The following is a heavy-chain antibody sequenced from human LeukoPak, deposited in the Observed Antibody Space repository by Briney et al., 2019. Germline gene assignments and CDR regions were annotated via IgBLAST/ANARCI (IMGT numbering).Heavy chain of an antibody. CDR2: VNPGGST. V-gene: IGHV4-34*01. D-gene: IGHD3-22*01. CDR3: ARRESSGFYYFFFDF. Sequence: NPSETLSLTCAVYSGSFRNNHWSWIRQSPGKGLEWIGEVNPGGSTNHSPSLKSRVIMSVDTSKNQFSLSLRSLTAADTAVYYCARRESSGFYYFFFDFWAQGTLVTVSS. CDR1: SGSFRNNH. J-gene: IGHJ4*02.